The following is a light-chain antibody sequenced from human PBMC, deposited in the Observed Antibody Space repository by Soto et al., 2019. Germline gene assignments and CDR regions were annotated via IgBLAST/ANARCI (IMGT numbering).Light chain of an antibody. J-gene: IGLJ1*01. CDR1: SSDVGTYNL. V-gene: IGLV2-23*02. Sequence: QSVLAQPASVSGSPEQSVTISCTGTSSDVGTYNLVSWYQQHPGKAPKLIIYEVAERPSGVSNRFSGSKFGNTASLTISGLLPEDEADYYCRSYGGSSALPYVFGTGTTVT. CDR3: RSYGGSSALPYV. CDR2: EVA.